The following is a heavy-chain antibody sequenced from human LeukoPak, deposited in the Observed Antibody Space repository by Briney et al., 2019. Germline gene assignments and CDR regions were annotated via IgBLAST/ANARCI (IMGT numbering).Heavy chain of an antibody. CDR2: IIPIFGTA. CDR3: ARSDRRQQLDLFDY. CDR1: GGTFSSYA. V-gene: IGHV1-69*13. D-gene: IGHD6-13*01. Sequence: SVKVSCKASGGTFSSYAISWVRQAPGQGLEWMGGIIPIFGTANYAQKFQGRVTITADESTSTAYMELSSLGSEDTAVYYCARSDRRQQLDLFDYWGQGTLVTVSS. J-gene: IGHJ4*02.